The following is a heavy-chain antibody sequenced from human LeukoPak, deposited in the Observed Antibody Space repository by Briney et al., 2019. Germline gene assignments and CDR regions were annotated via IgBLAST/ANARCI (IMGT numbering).Heavy chain of an antibody. CDR2: INHSGST. Sequence: SSETLSLTCAVYGGSFSGYYWSWIRQPPGKGLEWIGEINHSGSTNYNPSLKSRVTISVDTSKNQFSLKLSSVTAADTAVYYCARRSGSSSWYRFDPWGQGTLVTVSS. V-gene: IGHV4-34*01. D-gene: IGHD6-13*01. CDR1: GGSFSGYY. CDR3: ARRSGSSSWYRFDP. J-gene: IGHJ5*02.